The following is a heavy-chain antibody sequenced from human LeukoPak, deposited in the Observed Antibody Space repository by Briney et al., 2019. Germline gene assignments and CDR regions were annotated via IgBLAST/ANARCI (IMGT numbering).Heavy chain of an antibody. CDR3: AKDRWGDD. CDR1: GFTFSSYS. V-gene: IGHV3-21*04. CDR2: ISSSSSYI. J-gene: IGHJ4*02. Sequence: KAGGSLRLSCAASGFTFSSYSMTWVRQAPGKGLEWVSSISSSSSYIYYADSVKGRFTISRDNAKNSLYLQMNSLRAEDTAVYYCAKDRWGDDWGQGTLVTVSS. D-gene: IGHD1-26*01.